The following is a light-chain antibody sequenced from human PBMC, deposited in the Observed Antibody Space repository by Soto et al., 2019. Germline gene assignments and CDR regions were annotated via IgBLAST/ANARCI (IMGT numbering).Light chain of an antibody. Sequence: DIQMTQSPSTLSASVGDRVTITCRASQSIDGWLGWYRQRPGRAPELLIYSASTLETGVPSRFSGSGSVTDFALTVSSLEADVFATYCFQQYDTYPLTFGCGTKVEIK. V-gene: IGKV1-5*03. CDR2: SAS. J-gene: IGKJ4*01. CDR1: QSIDGW. CDR3: QQYDTYPLT.